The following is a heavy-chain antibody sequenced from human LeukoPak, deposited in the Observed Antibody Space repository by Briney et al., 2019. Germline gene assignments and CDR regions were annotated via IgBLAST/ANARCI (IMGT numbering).Heavy chain of an antibody. Sequence: ASVKVSCKASGYTFTDYYMHWVQQAPGKGLEWMGRVDPEDGETIYAEKFQGRVTITADTSTDTAYMELSSLRSEDTAVYYCATLGYCSSTSCYTGGGYWGQGTLVTVSS. V-gene: IGHV1-69-2*01. J-gene: IGHJ4*02. D-gene: IGHD2-2*02. CDR1: GYTFTDYY. CDR3: ATLGYCSSTSCYTGGGY. CDR2: VDPEDGET.